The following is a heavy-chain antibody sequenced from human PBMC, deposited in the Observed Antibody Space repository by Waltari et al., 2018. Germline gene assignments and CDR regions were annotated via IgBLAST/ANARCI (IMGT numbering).Heavy chain of an antibody. CDR3: ARIWILGGMDV. CDR1: GGSFSGYY. CDR2: LNHSGST. Sequence: QVQLQQWGAGLLKPSETLSLTCAVYGGSFSGYYWSWIRQPPGKGLEWIGELNHSGSTNYNPTLTSRVTISVDTSKNQFSLKLSSVTAADTAVYYCARIWILGGMDVWGQGTTVTVSS. D-gene: IGHD5-18*01. J-gene: IGHJ6*02. V-gene: IGHV4-34*01.